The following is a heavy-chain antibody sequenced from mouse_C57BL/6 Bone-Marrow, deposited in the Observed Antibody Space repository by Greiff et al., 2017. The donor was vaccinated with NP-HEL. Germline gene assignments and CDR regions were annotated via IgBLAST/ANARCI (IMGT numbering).Heavy chain of an antibody. J-gene: IGHJ1*03. V-gene: IGHV1-64*01. Sequence: VQLQQPGAELVKPGASVKLSCKASGYTFTSYWMHWVKQRPGQGLEWIGMIHPNSGSTNYNEKFKSKATLTVYKSSSTAYMQLSSLTSEDSAVYYCARSDGYDLHWYFDVWGTGTTVTVSS. CDR2: IHPNSGST. CDR1: GYTFTSYW. CDR3: ARSDGYDLHWYFDV. D-gene: IGHD2-2*01.